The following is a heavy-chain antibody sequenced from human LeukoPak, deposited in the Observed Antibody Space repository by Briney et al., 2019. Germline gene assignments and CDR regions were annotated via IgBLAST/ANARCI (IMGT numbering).Heavy chain of an antibody. D-gene: IGHD2-8*02. CDR3: AKPRTTGLGWAQFDY. V-gene: IGHV3-23*01. J-gene: IGHJ4*02. Sequence: GGSLRLSCAASGFTFSSFAMTWVRQAPGKGLEWVSGFDGNGPNTYYADSVKGRWTISRDNSRNTLYLEMDSLRPEDTAIYYCAKPRTTGLGWAQFDYWGQGSLVTVSS. CDR1: GFTFSSFA. CDR2: FDGNGPNT.